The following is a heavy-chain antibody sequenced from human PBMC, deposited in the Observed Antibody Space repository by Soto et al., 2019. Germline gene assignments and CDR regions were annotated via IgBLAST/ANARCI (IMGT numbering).Heavy chain of an antibody. Sequence: QVQLQESGPGLVKPSQTLSLTCTVSGGSISSGGYYWSWIRQHPGKGLEWIGYIYYSGSTYYNPSLKSRVTISVDTSKNQFSLKLSSVTAADTAVYYCARDLVWNDDILTGYYSPPDAFDIWGQGTMVTVSS. CDR3: ARDLVWNDDILTGYYSPPDAFDI. D-gene: IGHD3-9*01. CDR2: IYYSGST. CDR1: GGSISSGGYY. V-gene: IGHV4-31*03. J-gene: IGHJ3*02.